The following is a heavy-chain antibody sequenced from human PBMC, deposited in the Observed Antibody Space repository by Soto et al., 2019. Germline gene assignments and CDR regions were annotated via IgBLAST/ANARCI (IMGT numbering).Heavy chain of an antibody. V-gene: IGHV3-33*08. J-gene: IGHJ6*03. CDR1: GFSFSSFA. D-gene: IGHD3-16*02. Sequence: GESLKISCEASGFSFSSFAMNWVRQAPGKGLEWVSVIWYDGSKKYYVDSVKGRFNISRDNAKNSLYLQMNSLRAEDTAVYYCAREAMITFGGVIVYNYMDVWGKGTTVTVSS. CDR3: AREAMITFGGVIVYNYMDV. CDR2: IWYDGSKK.